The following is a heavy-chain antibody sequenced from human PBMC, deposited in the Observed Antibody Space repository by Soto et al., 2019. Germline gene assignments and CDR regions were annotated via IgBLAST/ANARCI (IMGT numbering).Heavy chain of an antibody. CDR1: GFPFSSRA. J-gene: IGHJ4*02. D-gene: IGHD2-15*01. CDR2: ISGSGTIT. V-gene: IGHV3-23*01. Sequence: EVQLLESGGGLVQPGGSLRLSCAASGFPFSSRAMSWVRQAPGKGLEWVSAISGSGTITYYADSVKGRFTISRDTSKNTLYLQMNSLRADDTAVYYCASWARYWSGADCRDWGPGTLVTVSS. CDR3: ASWARYWSGADCRD.